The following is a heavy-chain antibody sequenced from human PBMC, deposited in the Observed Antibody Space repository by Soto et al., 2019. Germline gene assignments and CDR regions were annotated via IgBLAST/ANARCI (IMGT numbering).Heavy chain of an antibody. Sequence: SETLSLTCTVSGGSISSGDYYWSWIRQPPGKGLEWIGYIYYSGSTYYNPSLKSRVTISVDTSKNQFSLKLSSVTAADTAVYYCDRDNILGILYGGMDVWGQGTTVTVYS. CDR3: DRDNILGILYGGMDV. D-gene: IGHD3-3*01. J-gene: IGHJ6*02. CDR1: GGSISSGDYY. CDR2: IYYSGST. V-gene: IGHV4-30-4*01.